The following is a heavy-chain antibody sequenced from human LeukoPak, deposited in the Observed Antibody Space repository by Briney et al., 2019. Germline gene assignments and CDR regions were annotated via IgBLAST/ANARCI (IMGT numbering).Heavy chain of an antibody. CDR2: IYYSDSGKT. J-gene: IGHJ4*02. Sequence: SETLSLTCTVSGGSLSSYFWTWIRQPPGKGLEWIGYIYYSDSGKTNYSPSLKSRVTISVHTSKNQFSLKLSSVTAADTAMYYCARFNSGSYQHYFDCWGQGTLVTVSS. V-gene: IGHV4-59*12. D-gene: IGHD1-26*01. CDR1: GGSLSSYF. CDR3: ARFNSGSYQHYFDC.